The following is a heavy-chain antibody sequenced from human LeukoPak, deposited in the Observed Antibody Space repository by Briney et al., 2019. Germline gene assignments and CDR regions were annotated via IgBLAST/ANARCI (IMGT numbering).Heavy chain of an antibody. J-gene: IGHJ5*02. CDR2: IYYRSKWYN. Sequence: QTLSLTCAISGDSVSSNSAAWNWIRRSPSRGLEWLGRIYYRSKWYNNYTGSVKSRITINPDTSKNQFSLQLKSVTPDDTAVYYCAGDATGDLRFDPWGQGPLVTVSS. CDR1: GDSVSSNSAA. D-gene: IGHD1-1*01. CDR3: AGDATGDLRFDP. V-gene: IGHV6-1*01.